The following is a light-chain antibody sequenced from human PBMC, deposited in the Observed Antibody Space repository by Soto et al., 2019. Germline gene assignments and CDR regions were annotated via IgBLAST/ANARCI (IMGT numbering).Light chain of an antibody. J-gene: IGLJ1*01. CDR2: GVK. Sequence: QSVLTQPASVSGAPGQSITISCTGSGRDIGAYDYVSWYQQHPGKAPKLLIYGVKNRPSGVSYRVSAFKSAFTASLTISGHHAEDEAHYYCSSYTPSYFYVFGPGTKLPVL. CDR3: SSYTPSYFYV. CDR1: GRDIGAYDY. V-gene: IGLV2-14*01.